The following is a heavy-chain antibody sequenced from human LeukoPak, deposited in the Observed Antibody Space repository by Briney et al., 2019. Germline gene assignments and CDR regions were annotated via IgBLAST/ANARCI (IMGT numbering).Heavy chain of an antibody. V-gene: IGHV1-69*13. CDR2: IIPIFGTA. CDR1: GGTFSSYA. Sequence: ASVKVSCKASGGTFSSYAISWVRQAPGQGLEWMGGIIPIFGTANYAQKFQGRVTITADESRSTAYMELSSLRSEDTAVYYCARDRGGYSGYDPFYFDYWGQGTLVTVSS. CDR3: ARDRGGYSGYDPFYFDY. D-gene: IGHD5-12*01. J-gene: IGHJ4*02.